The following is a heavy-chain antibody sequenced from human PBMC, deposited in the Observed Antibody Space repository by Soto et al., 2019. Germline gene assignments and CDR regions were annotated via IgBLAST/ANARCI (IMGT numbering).Heavy chain of an antibody. CDR3: ARGYERYYYGSGSYSY. CDR1: GGSFSSYY. Sequence: QVQLQQWGAGLLKPSETLSLTCAVYGGSFSSYYWSWIRQPPGKGLEWIGEINHSGSTNYNPSLKSRVTISVDTSKNQFSLKLSSVTAADTAVYYCARGYERYYYGSGSYSYWGQGTLVTVSS. V-gene: IGHV4-34*01. D-gene: IGHD3-10*01. CDR2: INHSGST. J-gene: IGHJ4*02.